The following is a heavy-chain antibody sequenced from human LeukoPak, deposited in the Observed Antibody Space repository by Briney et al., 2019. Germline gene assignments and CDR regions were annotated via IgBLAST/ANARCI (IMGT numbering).Heavy chain of an antibody. Sequence: GGSLRLSCAASGFTFSRYGMTWVRQAPGKGLEWVANIWYDGSNKYYRDSLKGRFTISRDNAKNTLYLQMDNLRAEDTAVYYCAREIDCSGGACYSVLGYWGQGTLVIVSS. V-gene: IGHV3-33*01. D-gene: IGHD2-15*01. CDR3: AREIDCSGGACYSVLGY. CDR2: IWYDGSNK. CDR1: GFTFSRYG. J-gene: IGHJ4*02.